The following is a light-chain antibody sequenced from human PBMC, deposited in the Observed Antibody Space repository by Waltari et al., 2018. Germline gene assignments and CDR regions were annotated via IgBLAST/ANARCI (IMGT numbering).Light chain of an antibody. J-gene: IGKJ1*01. Sequence: DVVMTQSPDSLAVSLGERATITCRSSQTALTTSNNKNYLAWYQQKAGQSPQMLSYWASTRQSGGPDRFSGGGSGTDCTLSCGRVPAEGVAVYLGQQYDSVPQTFGQGTKVEIK. V-gene: IGKV4-1*01. CDR3: QQYDSVPQT. CDR1: QTALTTSNNKNY. CDR2: WAS.